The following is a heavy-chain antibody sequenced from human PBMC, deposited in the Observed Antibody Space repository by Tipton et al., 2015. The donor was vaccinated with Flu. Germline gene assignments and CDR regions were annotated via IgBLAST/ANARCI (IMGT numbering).Heavy chain of an antibody. CDR2: VNPFFGPP. CDR3: ARDRSPGLERLDYYYMDV. J-gene: IGHJ6*03. Sequence: QLVQSGAEVKTPGSSVKVSCKASGGTFDTYSITWVRQAPGQGLEWMGGVNPFFGPPQYAQKFQDRLTIDADDSTSTAYMELRSLSSEDTAVYFCARDRSPGLERLDYYYMDVWGEGTTVTVSS. CDR1: GGTFDTYS. V-gene: IGHV1-69*01. D-gene: IGHD2-21*01.